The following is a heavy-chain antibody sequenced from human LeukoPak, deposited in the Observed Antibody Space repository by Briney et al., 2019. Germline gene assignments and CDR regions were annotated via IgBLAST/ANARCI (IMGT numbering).Heavy chain of an antibody. CDR2: IYYSGST. V-gene: IGHV4-31*03. Sequence: SETLSLTCTVSGGSISSGGYYWSWIRQHPGKGLEWIGYIYYSGSTYYNPSLKSRVTISVDTSKNQFSLKLSSVTAADTAVYYCAREGYGSNFDYWGQGTLVTVSS. D-gene: IGHD2-15*01. CDR3: AREGYGSNFDY. CDR1: GGSISSGGYY. J-gene: IGHJ4*02.